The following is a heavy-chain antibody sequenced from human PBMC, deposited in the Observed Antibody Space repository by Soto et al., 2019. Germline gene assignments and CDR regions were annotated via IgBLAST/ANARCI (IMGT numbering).Heavy chain of an antibody. Sequence: GGSLRLSCAVSEFTFSMYSMSWVRQSPGKGLEWVAKIPQDGVDGHYADSVKGRFTISRDNGKNSLYLQLNNLRAEDTAVYYCARDHLILPAHDFFYGSDVWGRGATVTVSS. J-gene: IGHJ6*02. CDR3: ARDHLILPAHDFFYGSDV. V-gene: IGHV3-7*03. CDR2: IPQDGVDG. D-gene: IGHD2-21*02. CDR1: EFTFSMYS.